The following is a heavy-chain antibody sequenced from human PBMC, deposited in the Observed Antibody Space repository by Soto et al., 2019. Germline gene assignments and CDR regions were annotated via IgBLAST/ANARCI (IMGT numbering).Heavy chain of an antibody. Sequence: SETLSLTCTVSGGSISSSTHYWGWIRQPPGKGLEGVGKINHSGSTNYNPSLKSRVSISVDTSKNQFSLKLSSVTAADTAVYYCASREVAPHHHCSGGSCYSRPFDYWGQGTLVTVSS. CDR1: GGSISSSTHY. CDR3: ASREVAPHHHCSGGSCYSRPFDY. CDR2: INHSGST. J-gene: IGHJ4*02. D-gene: IGHD2-15*01. V-gene: IGHV4-39*07.